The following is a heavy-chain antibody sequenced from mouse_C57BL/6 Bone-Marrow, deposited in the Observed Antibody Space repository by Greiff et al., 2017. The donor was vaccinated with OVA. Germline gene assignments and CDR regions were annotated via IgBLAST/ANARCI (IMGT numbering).Heavy chain of an antibody. Sequence: QVQLQQPGAELVMPGASVKLSCKASGYTFTSYWMHWVKQRPGQGLEWIGEIDPSDSYTNYNQKFKGKATLTVDKSSSTAYMQLSSLTSEDSAVYDCARSEKILYYYGSRDWYFDVWGTGTTVTVSS. CDR2: IDPSDSYT. CDR3: ARSEKILYYYGSRDWYFDV. D-gene: IGHD1-1*01. J-gene: IGHJ1*03. CDR1: GYTFTSYW. V-gene: IGHV1-69*01.